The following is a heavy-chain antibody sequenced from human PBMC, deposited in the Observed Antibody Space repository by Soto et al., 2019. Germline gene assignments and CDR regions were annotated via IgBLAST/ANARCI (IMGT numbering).Heavy chain of an antibody. CDR3: AREGTDYPFDY. CDR1: GFTFSSYG. J-gene: IGHJ4*02. D-gene: IGHD4-17*01. Sequence: QVQLVESGGGVVQPGRSLRLSCAASGFTFSSYGMHWVRQAPGKGLERVAVIWYDGSNKYYADSVKGRFTISRDNSKNTLYLQMNSLRAEDTAVYYCAREGTDYPFDYWGQGTLVTVSS. CDR2: IWYDGSNK. V-gene: IGHV3-33*01.